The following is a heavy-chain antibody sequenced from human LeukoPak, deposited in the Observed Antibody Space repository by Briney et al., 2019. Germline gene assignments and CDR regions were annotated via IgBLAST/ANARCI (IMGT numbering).Heavy chain of an antibody. CDR2: IYYSGST. Sequence: SETLSLTCAVSGYSISSSSYYWGWIRQPPGKGLEWIGSIYYSGSTYYNPSLKSRVTISVDTSKNQFSLKLSPVTAADTAVYYCARHGGSYYVWFDPWGQGTLVTVSS. CDR1: GYSISSSSYY. D-gene: IGHD1-26*01. J-gene: IGHJ5*02. V-gene: IGHV4-39*01. CDR3: ARHGGSYYVWFDP.